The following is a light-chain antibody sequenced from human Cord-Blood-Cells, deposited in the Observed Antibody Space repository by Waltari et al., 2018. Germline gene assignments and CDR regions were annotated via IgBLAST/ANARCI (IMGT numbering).Light chain of an antibody. J-gene: IGKJ5*01. Sequence: AIQLTQSPSSLSASVGDRVTITCRASQGISSALAWYQQKPGKAPKLLIYDASSLEICVPSRFRRSGSGPDLTLTISSRQPEDLATYFFQQFNSYPFTFGQGKRLEI. CDR1: QGISSA. CDR2: DAS. CDR3: QQFNSYPFT. V-gene: IGKV1-13*02.